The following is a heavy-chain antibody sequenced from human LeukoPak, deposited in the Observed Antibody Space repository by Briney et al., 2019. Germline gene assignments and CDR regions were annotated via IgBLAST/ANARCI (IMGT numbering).Heavy chain of an antibody. V-gene: IGHV1-18*01. J-gene: IGHJ5*02. CDR1: GYTFSSYG. Sequence: EASVKVSCKASGYTFSSYGISWVRQAPGQGLEWMGWISVYNGDTNYAQKFQGRVTMTTDTSTSTAYMELRSLRSDDTAVYYCARVVRGGAVYWFDPWGQGTLVTVSS. D-gene: IGHD3-16*01. CDR3: ARVVRGGAVYWFDP. CDR2: ISVYNGDT.